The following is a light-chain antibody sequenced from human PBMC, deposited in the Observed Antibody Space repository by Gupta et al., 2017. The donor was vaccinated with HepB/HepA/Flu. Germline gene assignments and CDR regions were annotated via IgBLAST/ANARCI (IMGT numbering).Light chain of an antibody. CDR1: SSDVGAYNS. J-gene: IGLJ2*01. CDR3: SSYTTSYTQV. Sequence: QSALPQPASLSGSPGQSITISCTGTSSDVGAYNSVSWYQQHPGKAPKLMIYDVSNRPSGVSNRFSGSKSGNTASLTISGLQAEDEADYYCSSYTTSYTQVFGGGTKLTVL. CDR2: DVS. V-gene: IGLV2-14*01.